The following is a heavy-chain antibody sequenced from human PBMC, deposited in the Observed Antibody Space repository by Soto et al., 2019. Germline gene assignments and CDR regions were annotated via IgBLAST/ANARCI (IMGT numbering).Heavy chain of an antibody. CDR1: GYTFTGYY. J-gene: IGHJ6*02. D-gene: IGHD6-6*01. V-gene: IGHV1-2*02. Sequence: GASVKVSCKASGYTFTGYYMHWVRQAPGQGLEWMGWINPNSGGTNYAQKFQGRVTMTRDTSISTAYMELSRLRSDDTAVYYCARARVRGLVYSSSCGMDVWGQGTTVTVSS. CDR3: ARARVRGLVYSSSCGMDV. CDR2: INPNSGGT.